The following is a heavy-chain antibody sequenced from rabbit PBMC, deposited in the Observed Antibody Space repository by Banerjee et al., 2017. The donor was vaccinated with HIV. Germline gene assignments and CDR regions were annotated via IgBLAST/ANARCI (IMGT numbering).Heavy chain of an antibody. D-gene: IGHD1-1*01. V-gene: IGHV1S45*01. CDR3: ARDSAGVIGWNFDL. J-gene: IGHJ4*01. Sequence: QQQLEESGGGLVKPEGSLTLSCTASGFSFSNKYVMCWVRQAPGKGLEWIACINTSTGNTVYASWAKGRFTISKTSSTTVTLQMTSLTAADTATYFCARDSAGVIGWNFDLWGPGTLVTVS. CDR1: GFSFSNKYV. CDR2: INTSTGNT.